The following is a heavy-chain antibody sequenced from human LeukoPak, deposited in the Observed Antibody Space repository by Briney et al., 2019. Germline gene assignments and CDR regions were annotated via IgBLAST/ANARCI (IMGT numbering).Heavy chain of an antibody. CDR1: GGSISSYY. CDR2: IYTSGST. Sequence: PPETLSLTCTVSGGSISSYYWSWIRQPAGKGLEWIGRIYTSGSTNYNPSLKSRVTMSVDTSKNQFSLKLSSVTAADTAVYYCATVVMVSADAFDIWGQGTMVTVSS. CDR3: ATVVMVSADAFDI. D-gene: IGHD2-15*01. V-gene: IGHV4-4*07. J-gene: IGHJ3*02.